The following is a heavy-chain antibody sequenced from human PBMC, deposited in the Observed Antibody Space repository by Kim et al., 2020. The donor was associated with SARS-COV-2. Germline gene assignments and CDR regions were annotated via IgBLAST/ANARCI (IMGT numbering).Heavy chain of an antibody. V-gene: IGHV4-39*07. CDR2: IYYSGST. CDR3: ARVKHDSSGYYQLDY. D-gene: IGHD3-22*01. J-gene: IGHJ4*02. CDR1: GGSISSSSYY. Sequence: SETLSLTCTVSGGSISSSSYYWGWIRQPPGKGLEWIGSIYYSGSTYYNPSLKSRVTISVDTSKNQFSLKLSSVSAADTALYYCARVKHDSSGYYQLDYWGKGTLVTVSS.